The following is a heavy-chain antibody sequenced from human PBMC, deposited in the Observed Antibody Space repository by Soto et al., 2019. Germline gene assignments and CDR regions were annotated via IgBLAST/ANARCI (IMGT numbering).Heavy chain of an antibody. J-gene: IGHJ4*02. CDR1: GGSVSYNSYY. Sequence: PSETLSLTCSVSGGSVSYNSYYWGWIRQPPGKGLEWVGGIFYTGTTYYNPSLKDRLSISVDTSKNSFSLNLTSVTAADTAVYFCARLVVVAPVANVWGQGAPVTVSS. CDR2: IFYTGTT. V-gene: IGHV4-39*01. CDR3: ARLVVVAPVANV. D-gene: IGHD2-21*01.